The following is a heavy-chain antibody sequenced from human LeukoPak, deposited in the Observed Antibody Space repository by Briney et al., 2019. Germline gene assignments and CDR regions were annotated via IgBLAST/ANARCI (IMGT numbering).Heavy chain of an antibody. CDR2: INQDGTEK. Sequence: GGSLRLSCAASGFTFTTYWMSWVRQLPGKGLEWVANINQDGTEKYYVDSVKGRFTISRENAKNSLDLQMNSLRVEDTGIYYCVKVAKYYYGSETYYFFEHWGQGTPVTASS. CDR3: VKVAKYYYGSETYYFFEH. CDR1: GFTFTTYW. J-gene: IGHJ4*02. D-gene: IGHD3-10*01. V-gene: IGHV3-7*01.